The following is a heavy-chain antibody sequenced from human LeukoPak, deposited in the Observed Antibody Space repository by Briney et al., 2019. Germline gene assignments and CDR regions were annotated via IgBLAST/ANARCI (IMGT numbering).Heavy chain of an antibody. V-gene: IGHV3-23*01. D-gene: IGHD3-10*02. CDR3: ARSAPLFGESLVEMDV. Sequence: GGSLRLSCAASGFTFSSYAMSWVRQAPGKGLEWVSAISGSGGSTYYADSVKGRFTISRDNAKNSLYLQMNSLRAEDTAVYYCARSAPLFGESLVEMDVWGKGTTVTISS. CDR2: ISGSGGST. CDR1: GFTFSSYA. J-gene: IGHJ6*04.